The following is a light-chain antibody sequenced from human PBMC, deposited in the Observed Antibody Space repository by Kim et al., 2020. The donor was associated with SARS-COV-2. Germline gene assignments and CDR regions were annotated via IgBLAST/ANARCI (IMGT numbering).Light chain of an antibody. CDR2: QDT. J-gene: IGLJ3*02. Sequence: SYELTQPPSVSVSPGQTASITCSGDKLGDNYACWYQQKPGQSPVLVIYQDTKRPSGIPERFSGSNSGNTATLTISGTQAMDEADYYCQAWDSSTWVFGGGPQLTVL. V-gene: IGLV3-1*01. CDR3: QAWDSSTWV. CDR1: KLGDNY.